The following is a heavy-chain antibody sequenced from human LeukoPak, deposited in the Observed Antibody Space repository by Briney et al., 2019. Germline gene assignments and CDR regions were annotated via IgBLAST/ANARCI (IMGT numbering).Heavy chain of an antibody. CDR1: GYTLTVYF. Sequence: PSVKLSCELSGYTLTVYFLHCVPHTPGQGLECRGYITPNDGGTKYAQKFPGRVTMTRDTSITTAYMELSSLRSDDTAVYFCARGHEITHSLSGSADTWGQGSLVTVSS. D-gene: IGHD3-10*01. V-gene: IGHV1-2*02. J-gene: IGHJ5*02. CDR3: ARGHEITHSLSGSADT. CDR2: ITPNDGGT.